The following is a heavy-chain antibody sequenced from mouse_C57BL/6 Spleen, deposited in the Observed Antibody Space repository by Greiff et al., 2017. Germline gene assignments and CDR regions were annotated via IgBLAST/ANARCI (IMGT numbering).Heavy chain of an antibody. D-gene: IGHD3-2*02. CDR3: ARSTLSGLTD. V-gene: IGHV14-2*01. J-gene: IGHJ3*01. Sequence: VQLQQSGAELVKPGASVKLSCTASGFNFKDSYMHWVKQRTEQGLEWIGRIDPEDGETKYDPKFQGKATITADTSSNTAYLQLSSLTSEDNAVYYWARSTLSGLTDWGQGTLVTVSA. CDR1: GFNFKDSY. CDR2: IDPEDGET.